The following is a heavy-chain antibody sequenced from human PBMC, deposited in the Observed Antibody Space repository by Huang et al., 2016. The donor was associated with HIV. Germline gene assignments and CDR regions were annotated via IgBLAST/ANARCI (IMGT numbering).Heavy chain of an antibody. CDR3: ARGRYRLHP. Sequence: QVQLVESGGGLVKPEGSLRLSCAASGFTFSDYYMAWIRQAPGKGREWISYISNAGDTRDYADSVRDRFTISRDNAKKSLSLKINSLRADDTAVYYCARGRYRLHPWGQGALVVVSS. CDR1: GFTFSDYY. CDR2: ISNAGDTR. V-gene: IGHV3-11*01. J-gene: IGHJ5*02. D-gene: IGHD2-15*01.